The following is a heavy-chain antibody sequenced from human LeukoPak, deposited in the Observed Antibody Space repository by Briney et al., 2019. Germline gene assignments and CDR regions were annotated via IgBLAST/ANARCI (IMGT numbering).Heavy chain of an antibody. CDR3: ARHLSGYQLKEWFDP. Sequence: SETLSVTCTVSGGSISSYYWSWIRQPPGKGLEWIGYISYSGSTNYNPSLKSRVTISIDTSKNHFSLKLSSVTATDTAVYYCARHLSGYQLKEWFDPWGQGTLVTVSS. CDR1: GGSISSYY. CDR2: ISYSGST. V-gene: IGHV4-59*08. D-gene: IGHD2-2*01. J-gene: IGHJ5*02.